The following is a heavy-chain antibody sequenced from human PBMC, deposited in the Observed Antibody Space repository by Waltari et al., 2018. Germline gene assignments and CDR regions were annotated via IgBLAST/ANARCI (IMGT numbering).Heavy chain of an antibody. CDR2: IRDDGSNK. CDR1: GFTFSSYG. CDR3: AKGGLVGATDY. V-gene: IGHV3-30*02. J-gene: IGHJ4*02. Sequence: QVQLVESGGGVVQPGGSLRLSCAASGFTFSSYGMHWVRQAPGKGLGWVAFIRDDGSNKYYADAVKGRFTISRDNSKNTLYLQMNSLRAEDTAVYYCAKGGLVGATDYWGQGTLVTVSS. D-gene: IGHD1-26*01.